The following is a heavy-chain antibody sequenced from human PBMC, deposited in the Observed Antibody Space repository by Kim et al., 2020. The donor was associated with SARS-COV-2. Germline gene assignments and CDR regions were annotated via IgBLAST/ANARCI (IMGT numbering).Heavy chain of an antibody. V-gene: IGHV3-23*01. J-gene: IGHJ4*02. CDR2: ISSTGGDT. CDR1: GFPFSNYS. Sequence: GGSLRLSCAASGFPFSNYSMSWVRQAPGKGLEWLSTISSTGGDTYYADSMKGRFNISRDNSKNTMYLQVNSLRAEDTAVYYCAKRGQPRMNFDYLGQGT. D-gene: IGHD3-16*01. CDR3: AKRGQPRMNFDY.